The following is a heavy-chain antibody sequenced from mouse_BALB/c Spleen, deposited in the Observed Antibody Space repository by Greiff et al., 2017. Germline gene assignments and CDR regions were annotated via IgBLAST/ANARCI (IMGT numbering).Heavy chain of an antibody. J-gene: IGHJ3*01. V-gene: IGHV14-4*02. CDR3: NAVCYGSSRRLAY. CDR2: IDPANGDT. D-gene: IGHD1-1*01. Sequence: EVHLVESGAELVRPGASVKLSCTASGFNIQDSYMHWVKQRPEQGLEWIGWIDPANGDTEYAPKFQGMATMTADTSSHTAYLQISSLTSEDTAVDDCNAVCYGSSRRLAYWGQGTLVTVSA. CDR1: GFNIQDSY.